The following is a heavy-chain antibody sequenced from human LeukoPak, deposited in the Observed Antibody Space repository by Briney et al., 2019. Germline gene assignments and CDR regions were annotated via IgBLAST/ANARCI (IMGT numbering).Heavy chain of an antibody. V-gene: IGHV3-23*01. CDR1: GFTFYIYA. J-gene: IGHJ4*02. CDR2: ISKSGDNT. D-gene: IGHD3-16*01. CDR3: ARGVGGIMITFGGVY. Sequence: GGSLRLSCAASGFTFYIYAMSWVRQAPGKGLEWISGISKSGDNTQYADSVKGRFTISRDNSKNTLYLQMNSLRAEDTAVYYCARGVGGIMITFGGVYWGQGTLVTVSS.